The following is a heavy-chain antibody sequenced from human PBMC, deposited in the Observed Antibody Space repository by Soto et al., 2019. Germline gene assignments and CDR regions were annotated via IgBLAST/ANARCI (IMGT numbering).Heavy chain of an antibody. CDR3: AKERHGIVAYEN. CDR1: GFTFSSYG. Sequence: QVQLVESGGGVVQPGRSLRLSCAASGFTFSSYGMHWVRQAPGEGLEWVAVISYDASNKYYGDSVKGRFTISRDNSKNPLYLQMNSLRAEDTALYYCAKERHGIVAYENWGQGTLVTVSS. V-gene: IGHV3-30*18. CDR2: ISYDASNK. J-gene: IGHJ4*02. D-gene: IGHD5-12*01.